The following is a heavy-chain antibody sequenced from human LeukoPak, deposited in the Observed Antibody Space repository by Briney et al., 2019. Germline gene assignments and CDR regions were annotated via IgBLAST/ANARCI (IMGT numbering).Heavy chain of an antibody. V-gene: IGHV1-2*02. CDR2: INPNSGGT. CDR3: ALVYYDILTGNYYYYGMDV. D-gene: IGHD3-9*01. J-gene: IGHJ6*02. CDR1: GYTFTGYY. Sequence: ASVKVSCKASGYTFTGYYMHWVRQAPGQGLEWMGWINPNSGGTNYAQKFQGRVTMTRDTSISTAYMELSRLRSDDTAVYYCALVYYDILTGNYYYYGMDVWGQGTTVTVSS.